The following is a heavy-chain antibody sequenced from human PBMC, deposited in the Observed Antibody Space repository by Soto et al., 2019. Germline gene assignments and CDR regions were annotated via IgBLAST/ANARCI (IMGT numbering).Heavy chain of an antibody. CDR1: GFTFSSYG. D-gene: IGHD2-2*01. V-gene: IGHV3-30*18. J-gene: IGHJ3*02. Sequence: PGGSLRLSCAASGFTFSSYGMHWVRQAPGKGLEWVAVISYDGSNKYYADSVKGRFTISRDNSKNTLYLQMNSLRAEDTAVYYCAKPDGDIVVVPAADDAFDIWGQGTMVTVSS. CDR2: ISYDGSNK. CDR3: AKPDGDIVVVPAADDAFDI.